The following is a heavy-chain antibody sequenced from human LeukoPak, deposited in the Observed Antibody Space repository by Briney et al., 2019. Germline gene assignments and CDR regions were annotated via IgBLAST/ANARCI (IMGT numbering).Heavy chain of an antibody. J-gene: IGHJ4*02. CDR3: TTVLSSGWRPFDY. V-gene: IGHV3-15*01. D-gene: IGHD6-19*01. CDR1: GFTFSNAW. CDR2: IKSKTDGGTP. Sequence: PGGSLRLSCAASGFTFSNAWMSWVRQAPGKGLEWVGRIKSKTDGGTPDYAAPVKGRFTISRDDSKNTLYLQMNRLNTEDTAVYYCTTVLSSGWRPFDYWGRGTLVTVSS.